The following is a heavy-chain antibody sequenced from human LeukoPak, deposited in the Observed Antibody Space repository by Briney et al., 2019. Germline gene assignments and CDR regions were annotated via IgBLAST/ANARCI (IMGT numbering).Heavy chain of an antibody. CDR3: ARGRCNYDFWSGCPPPLGWFDP. J-gene: IGHJ5*02. CDR1: GGSISSGSYY. CDR2: IYTSGST. V-gene: IGHV4-61*02. D-gene: IGHD3-3*01. Sequence: SETLSLTCTVSGGSISSGSYYWSWIRQPAGKGLEWIGRIYTSGSTNYNPSLKSRVTISVDTSKNQFSLKLSSVTAADTAVYYCARGRCNYDFWSGCPPPLGWFDPWGQGTLVTVSS.